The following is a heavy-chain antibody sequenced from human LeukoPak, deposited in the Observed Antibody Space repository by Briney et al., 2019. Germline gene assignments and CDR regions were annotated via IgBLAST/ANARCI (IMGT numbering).Heavy chain of an antibody. D-gene: IGHD1-7*01. CDR1: GFTFGNYE. Sequence: GGSLRLSCAASGFTFGNYEMNWVRQAPGKGLEWVSCINSSGYTTNYADSVKGRFTISRDNAKKSLYLQMNSLRVEDTAIYYCARDSLELPYDAFDIWGQGTMVTVSS. CDR3: ARDSLELPYDAFDI. J-gene: IGHJ3*02. CDR2: INSSGYTT. V-gene: IGHV3-48*03.